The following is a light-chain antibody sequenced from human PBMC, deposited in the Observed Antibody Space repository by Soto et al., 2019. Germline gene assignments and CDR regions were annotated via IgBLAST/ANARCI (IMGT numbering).Light chain of an antibody. CDR1: QSIGSW. CDR2: DAS. CDR3: QQYQSYVWT. J-gene: IGKJ1*01. Sequence: DIQMTQSPSTLSASVGDRVTITCRASQSIGSWLAWYQQKAGEAPKLLIYDASNLESGVPSRFSGSESGTEFTLTITSLQPDDFATYYCQQYQSYVWTFGQGTKVETK. V-gene: IGKV1-5*01.